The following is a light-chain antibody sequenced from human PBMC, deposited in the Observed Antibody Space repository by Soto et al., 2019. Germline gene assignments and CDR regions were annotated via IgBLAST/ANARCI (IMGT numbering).Light chain of an antibody. J-gene: IGLJ1*01. Sequence: QSALTQPASVSGSPGQSITISCTGTSSDVGSYNLVSWYQQHPGKAPKLMIYEVSNRPSGVSNRFSGSKSGNTASLTISGPQVENEANNYCSPNTTSSPYVFGTGPRSPS. V-gene: IGLV2-14*02. CDR2: EVS. CDR1: SSDVGSYNL. CDR3: SPNTTSSPYV.